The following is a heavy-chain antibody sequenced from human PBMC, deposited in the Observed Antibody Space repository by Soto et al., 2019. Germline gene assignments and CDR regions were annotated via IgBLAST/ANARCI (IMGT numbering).Heavy chain of an antibody. CDR3: AGGSTTFRGMDV. Sequence: QVQLVESGGGLVQPGGSLRLSCAASGFSFSDYYMKWIRQAPGKGLEWVSYISSSVGTIYHADSVKGRFTISRDNTKNSLYMQMNSLRAEDTAVYYCAGGSTTFRGMDVWGQGTTVIVSS. CDR1: GFSFSDYY. J-gene: IGHJ6*02. D-gene: IGHD1-7*01. CDR2: ISSSVGTI. V-gene: IGHV3-11*01.